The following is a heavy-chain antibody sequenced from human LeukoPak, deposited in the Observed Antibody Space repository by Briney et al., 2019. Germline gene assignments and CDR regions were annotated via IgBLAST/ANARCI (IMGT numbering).Heavy chain of an antibody. D-gene: IGHD3-10*01. J-gene: IGHJ4*02. V-gene: IGHV1-2*02. CDR3: ARWQESSD. CDR2: INPNSGGT. CDR1: GYTFTGYF. Sequence: GASVTVSCKASGYTFTGYFMHWLGQAPGQGLEWMGWINPNSGGTNYAQKFQGRVTMTRDTSISTAYMELSRLRSDDTAVYYCARWQESSDWGQGTLVTVSS.